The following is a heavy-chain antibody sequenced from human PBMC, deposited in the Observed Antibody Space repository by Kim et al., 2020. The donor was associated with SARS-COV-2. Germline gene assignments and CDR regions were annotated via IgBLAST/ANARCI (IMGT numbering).Heavy chain of an antibody. Sequence: QKFQGRVTMTEDTSTDTAYMELSSLRSEDTAVYYCATARFLEWLLYAFDIWGQGTMVTVSS. V-gene: IGHV1-24*01. J-gene: IGHJ3*02. D-gene: IGHD3-3*01. CDR3: ATARFLEWLLYAFDI.